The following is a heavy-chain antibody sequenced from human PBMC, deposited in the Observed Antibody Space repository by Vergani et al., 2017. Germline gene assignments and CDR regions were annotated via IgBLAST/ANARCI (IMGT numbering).Heavy chain of an antibody. CDR1: GFTFSHYS. Sequence: EVQMVESGGGLVKPGGSLRLSCVASGFTFSHYSMNWVRQAPGKGLEWVSSISGNNDDVYYADSVKGRFTISRDNAKNSLYLDMSSLRAEDTAVYYCARDLNYGGNSGSYYYGMDVWGQGTTVTVSS. V-gene: IGHV3-21*01. CDR2: ISGNNDDV. J-gene: IGHJ6*02. CDR3: ARDLNYGGNSGSYYYGMDV. D-gene: IGHD4-23*01.